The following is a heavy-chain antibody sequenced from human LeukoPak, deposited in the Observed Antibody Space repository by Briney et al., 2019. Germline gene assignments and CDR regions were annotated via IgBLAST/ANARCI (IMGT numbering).Heavy chain of an antibody. V-gene: IGHV3-23*01. CDR2: IGGGGA. CDR3: AKAKYCLHGVCYDDF. CDR1: GFTLSNNA. D-gene: IGHD2-8*01. Sequence: GGSLRLSCAASGFTLSNNAMTWFRQAPGKGLEWVSSIGGGGADYAASLKGRFTISRDNSKNTLYLQMNSLRVEDTAVYYCAKAKYCLHGVCYDDFWGQGTLVTVSS. J-gene: IGHJ4*02.